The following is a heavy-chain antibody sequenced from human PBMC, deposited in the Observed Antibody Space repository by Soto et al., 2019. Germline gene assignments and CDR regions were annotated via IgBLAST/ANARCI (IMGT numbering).Heavy chain of an antibody. J-gene: IGHJ6*02. V-gene: IGHV2-70*01. CDR2: IDWDDDK. CDR3: ARIQSIAAPDYYYYGMDV. D-gene: IGHD6-6*01. Sequence: SGPTLVNPTQTLTLTCTVSGFSLITSGMCVSWIRQPPGNTLEWLALIDWDDDKYYSTSLKTRLTISKDTSKNQVVLTMTNMDPVDTATYYCARIQSIAAPDYYYYGMDVWGQGTTVTVSS. CDR1: GFSLITSGMC.